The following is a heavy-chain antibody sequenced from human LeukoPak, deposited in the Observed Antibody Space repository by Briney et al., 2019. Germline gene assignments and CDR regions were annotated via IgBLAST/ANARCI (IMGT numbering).Heavy chain of an antibody. D-gene: IGHD2-2*02. Sequence: SETLSLTCTVSGGSISSSDYYWGWVRQPPGKGLEWIGKISYTGSTYYNPSLKSRVAISVDTTKNQFSLKLSSVTAADMAVYYCATHKYTTASLHWGRGTLVTVSS. CDR2: ISYTGST. CDR3: ATHKYTTASLH. V-gene: IGHV4-39*01. J-gene: IGHJ4*02. CDR1: GGSISSSDYY.